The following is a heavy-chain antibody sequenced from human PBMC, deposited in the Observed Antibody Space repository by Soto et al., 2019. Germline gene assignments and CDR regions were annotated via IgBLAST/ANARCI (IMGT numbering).Heavy chain of an antibody. D-gene: IGHD6-19*01. J-gene: IGHJ4*02. V-gene: IGHV3-66*01. CDR2: IYSGGST. CDR1: GFNVSSNY. Sequence: GGSLRLSSAASGFNVSSNYMSWVRQAPGKGLEWVSVIYSGGSTYYADSVKGRFTISRDNSKNTLYLQMNSLRAEDTAVYYCARVKGSGWYPYYFDYWGQGTLVTVSS. CDR3: ARVKGSGWYPYYFDY.